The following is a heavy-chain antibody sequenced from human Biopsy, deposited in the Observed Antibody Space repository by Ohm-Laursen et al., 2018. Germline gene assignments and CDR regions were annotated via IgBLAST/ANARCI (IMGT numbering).Heavy chain of an antibody. CDR2: IRNKANNYAT. D-gene: IGHD4-23*01. CDR3: TRNGDGGNWDDFDY. J-gene: IGHJ4*02. V-gene: IGHV3-73*01. CDR1: GFTFSVSA. Sequence: SLSLSCAASGFTFSVSAMHWVRQASGKGQERVGHIRNKANNYATAYAASVKGRFTISRDDSENTVYLQMSSLTTEDTAVYCCTRNGDGGNWDDFDYWGQGTLVTVSS.